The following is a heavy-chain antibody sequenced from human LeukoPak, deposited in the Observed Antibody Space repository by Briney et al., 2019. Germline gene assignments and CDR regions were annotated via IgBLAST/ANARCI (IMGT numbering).Heavy chain of an antibody. CDR3: ARVLDLSKRGLDAFDI. CDR1: GGSISSYF. CDR2: VYYSGST. D-gene: IGHD3-16*01. J-gene: IGHJ3*02. Sequence: SETLSLTCTVSGGSISSYFWSWIRQPPGKGLEWIGYVYYSGSTNYNPSLKSRVTISVDTSRKQFSLKLSSATAADTAVYYCARVLDLSKRGLDAFDIWGQGTMVAVSS. V-gene: IGHV4-59*01.